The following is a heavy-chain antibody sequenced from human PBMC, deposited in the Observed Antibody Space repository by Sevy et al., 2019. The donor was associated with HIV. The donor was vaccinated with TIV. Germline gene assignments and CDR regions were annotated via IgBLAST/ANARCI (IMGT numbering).Heavy chain of an antibody. V-gene: IGHV3-7*03. CDR3: ARGGCLTYYYDSGIRFDP. CDR2: IKQDGSEK. D-gene: IGHD3-22*01. Sequence: GGSLRLSCAASGFTFSSYWMSWVRQAPGKGLEWVANIKQDGSEKYYVDSVKGRFTISRDNAKNSLYLQMNSLRTEDTAVYYCARGGCLTYYYDSGIRFDPWGQGTLVTVSS. J-gene: IGHJ5*02. CDR1: GFTFSSYW.